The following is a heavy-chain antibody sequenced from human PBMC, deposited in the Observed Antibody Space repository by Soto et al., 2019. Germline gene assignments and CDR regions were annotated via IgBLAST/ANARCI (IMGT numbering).Heavy chain of an antibody. D-gene: IGHD6-6*01. CDR3: AREFSNSPEAFDS. CDR1: GGSVNSDNFY. V-gene: IGHV4-61*01. J-gene: IGHJ4*02. Sequence: QVHLQESGPGQVKPSETLSLICTVSGGSVNSDNFYWSWIRQPPGGGLEWIGYIYYTGSTSYNPSLKSRVTISIDTSRNQFSLKLSSVTAADTAVYYCAREFSNSPEAFDSWGQGSLVTVSS. CDR2: IYYTGST.